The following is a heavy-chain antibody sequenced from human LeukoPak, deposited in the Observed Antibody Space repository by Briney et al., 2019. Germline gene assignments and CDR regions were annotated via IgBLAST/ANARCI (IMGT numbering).Heavy chain of an antibody. Sequence: SETLSLTCAVYGGSFSDYYWSWIRQPPGKGLEWIGEINHSGSTNYNPSLKSRVTISVDTSKNQFSLKLSSVTAADTAVYYCARGPFQRMVRGVIITGYMDVWGKGTTVTVSS. J-gene: IGHJ6*03. CDR1: GGSFSDYY. V-gene: IGHV4-34*01. CDR3: ARGPFQRMVRGVIITGYMDV. D-gene: IGHD3-10*01. CDR2: INHSGST.